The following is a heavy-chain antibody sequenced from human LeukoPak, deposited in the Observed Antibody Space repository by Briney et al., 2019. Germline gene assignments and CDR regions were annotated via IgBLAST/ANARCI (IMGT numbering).Heavy chain of an antibody. CDR2: INRDGSKT. CDR1: GITFSGDW. V-gene: IGHV3-74*01. CDR3: ARPWDV. Sequence: GGSLRLSCVASGITFSGDWMDWGRQVPGKGLVWVSRINRDGSKTIYADSVKGRFTISRDNVKKTVYLQMDSLTAEDSAVYYCARPWDVWGQGTSVTVSS. J-gene: IGHJ6*02.